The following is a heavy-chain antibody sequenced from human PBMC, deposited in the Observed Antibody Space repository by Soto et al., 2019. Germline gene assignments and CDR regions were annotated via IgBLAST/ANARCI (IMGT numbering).Heavy chain of an antibody. V-gene: IGHV4-30-2*01. D-gene: IGHD2-21*02. CDR1: GGSISSGGYS. CDR2: IYHSGST. CDR3: AKGLYGAFEI. J-gene: IGHJ3*02. Sequence: SETLSLTCAVSGGSISSGGYSWSWIRQPPGKGLEWIGYIYHSGSTYYNPSLKSRVTISVDRSKNQFSLKLSSVTAADTAVYYGAKGLYGAFEIWGRGQWSPSPQ.